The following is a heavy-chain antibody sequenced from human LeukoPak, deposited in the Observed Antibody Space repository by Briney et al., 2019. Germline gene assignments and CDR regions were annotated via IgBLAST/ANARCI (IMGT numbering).Heavy chain of an antibody. J-gene: IGHJ4*02. V-gene: IGHV3-21*01. CDR3: ASEYSSSSGGSVD. CDR2: ISSSSSYI. Sequence: GGSLRLSCAASGFTFSSYWMHWVRHAPGKGLVWVSSISSSSSYIYYADSVKGRFTISRDNAKNSLYLQMNSLRAEDTAVYYCASEYSSSSGGSVDWGQGTLVTVSS. D-gene: IGHD6-6*01. CDR1: GFTFSSYW.